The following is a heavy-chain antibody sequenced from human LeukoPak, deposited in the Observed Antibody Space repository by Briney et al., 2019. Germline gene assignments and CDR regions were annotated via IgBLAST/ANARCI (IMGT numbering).Heavy chain of an antibody. Sequence: SETLSLTCNVSGGSISSYYWSWIRQPPGEGLEWIGYIYYSGSTNYNPSLKTRVTMSLDTSKNQFSLKLDSVTAADTALYYCASIASGHYYFDYWGQGTLVTVSS. CDR2: IYYSGST. CDR3: ASIASGHYYFDY. CDR1: GGSISSYY. D-gene: IGHD3-10*01. J-gene: IGHJ4*02. V-gene: IGHV4-59*08.